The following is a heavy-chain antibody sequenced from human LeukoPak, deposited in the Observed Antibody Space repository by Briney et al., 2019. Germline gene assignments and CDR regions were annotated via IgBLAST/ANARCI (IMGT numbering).Heavy chain of an antibody. CDR2: MSSSSSSI. D-gene: IGHD1-20*01. Sequence: GGSLRLSCAASGFTFSSYSMNWVRQAPGKGLEWVSFMSSSSSSISYADSVKGRFTISRDNTKNSLYLQINSLRVEDTAVYYCARHNWTHDSFDYWGPGTLVTVSS. V-gene: IGHV3-21*01. CDR3: ARHNWTHDSFDY. CDR1: GFTFSSYS. J-gene: IGHJ4*02.